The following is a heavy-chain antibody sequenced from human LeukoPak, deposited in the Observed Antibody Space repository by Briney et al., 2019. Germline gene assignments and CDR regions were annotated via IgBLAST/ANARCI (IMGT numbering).Heavy chain of an antibody. V-gene: IGHV3-7*03. Sequence: PGGPLRLSCAVSGFTFSGFWMSWSRRAPGKGLEWVASINSDGSEGYYADVVKGRFTISRDNAKNSLYLQINSLRAEDTAVYYCARSSYSSSSSVWGQGTVVTVSS. CDR3: ARSSYSSSSSV. D-gene: IGHD6-6*01. J-gene: IGHJ3*01. CDR1: GFTFSGFW. CDR2: INSDGSEG.